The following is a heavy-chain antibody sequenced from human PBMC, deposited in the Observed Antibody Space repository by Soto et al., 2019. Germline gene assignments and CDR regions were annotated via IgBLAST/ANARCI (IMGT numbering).Heavy chain of an antibody. J-gene: IGHJ3*02. CDR1: GCTVRSNY. V-gene: IGHV3-53*04. D-gene: IGHD3-22*01. CDR3: ARDRPSPDSSGHPDAFDI. CDR2: IYSGGST. Sequence: LRLSYAASGCTVRSNYMSWVRKAQGRGLEWVSVIYSGGSTYYADSVKGRFTISRHNSKNTLYLQMNSLRAEDTAVYYCARDRPSPDSSGHPDAFDIWGQGTMVTVSS.